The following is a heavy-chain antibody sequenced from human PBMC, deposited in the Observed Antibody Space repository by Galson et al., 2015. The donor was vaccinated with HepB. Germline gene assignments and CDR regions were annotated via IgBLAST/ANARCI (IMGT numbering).Heavy chain of an antibody. Sequence: SLRLSCAASGFTFSSYAMGWVRQAPGKGLEYVSAMSGNTGDTYYADSVKGRSTISRDNSKNTLYLQMNSLRAEDTAVYYCAKRGPGYCSSTTCYKSFDYWGQGTQVTVSS. CDR1: GFTFSSYA. V-gene: IGHV3-23*01. D-gene: IGHD2-2*02. CDR3: AKRGPGYCSSTTCYKSFDY. J-gene: IGHJ4*02. CDR2: MSGNTGDT.